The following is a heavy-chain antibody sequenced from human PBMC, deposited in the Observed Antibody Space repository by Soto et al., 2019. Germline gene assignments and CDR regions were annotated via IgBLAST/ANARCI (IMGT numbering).Heavy chain of an antibody. CDR1: GFTFSRYD. V-gene: IGHV3-23*01. Sequence: GGSLRLSCAASGFTFSRYDMNWVRQAPGKGLEWVSTISGSGDTSYNADSVKGRVTISRDNSKNTLFLRMSSLRVEDTAIYYCATLGVSIFGLVDFDSWGQGTLVTVSS. CDR3: ATLGVSIFGLVDFDS. CDR2: ISGSGDTS. D-gene: IGHD3-3*01. J-gene: IGHJ4*02.